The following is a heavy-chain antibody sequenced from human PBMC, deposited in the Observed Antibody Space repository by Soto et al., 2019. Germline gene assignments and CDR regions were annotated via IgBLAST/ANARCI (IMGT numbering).Heavy chain of an antibody. CDR2: ISHSGNT. Sequence: SDNLCLTCAVHGRFFIVYYVIWIRKSPWKGLEGIGEISHSGNTNYNPSLKSRATISVDTSQNKFSLKLSSVTAADTAVYYGGRSGTMIVVANFDYWGHG. D-gene: IGHD3-22*01. V-gene: IGHV4-34*01. CDR3: GRSGTMIVVANFDY. J-gene: IGHJ4*01. CDR1: GRFFIVYY.